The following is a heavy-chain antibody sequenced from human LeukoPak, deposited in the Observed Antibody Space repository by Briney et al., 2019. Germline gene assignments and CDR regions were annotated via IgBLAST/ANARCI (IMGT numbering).Heavy chain of an antibody. Sequence: GGSLRLSCAASGFTFSSCAMHWVRQAPGKGLEWVAVISYDGSNKYYADSVKGRFTISRDNSKNTLYLQMNSLRAEDTAVYYCARDGGTGYSSSWGELDYWGQGTLVTVSS. V-gene: IGHV3-30-3*01. CDR3: ARDGGTGYSSSWGELDY. J-gene: IGHJ4*02. D-gene: IGHD6-13*01. CDR1: GFTFSSCA. CDR2: ISYDGSNK.